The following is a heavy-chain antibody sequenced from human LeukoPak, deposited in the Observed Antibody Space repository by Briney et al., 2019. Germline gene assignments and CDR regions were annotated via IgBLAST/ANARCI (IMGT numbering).Heavy chain of an antibody. J-gene: IGHJ4*02. CDR1: GFTFSSYA. D-gene: IGHD3-22*01. CDR2: ISGSGGST. Sequence: PGGSLRLSCAASGFTFSSYAMSWVRQAPGKGLEWVSAISGSGGSTYYADSVKGRFTISRDNSKNTLYLQMNSLRAEDTAVYYCARQKYYYDSSGYGAFDYWGQGTLVTVSS. V-gene: IGHV3-23*01. CDR3: ARQKYYYDSSGYGAFDY.